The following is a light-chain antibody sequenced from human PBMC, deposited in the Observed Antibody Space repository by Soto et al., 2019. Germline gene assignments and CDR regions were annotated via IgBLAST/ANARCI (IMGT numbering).Light chain of an antibody. CDR2: KAS. Sequence: DIQMTQSPSTLSASVGDRVTITCRASQSVSGWLAWYQQKPGKAPKLLIYKASSLESGVPSRFSGTGSGTEFTLTISSLQPDDSATYYCQQYKNYSPWTFGQGTKVEIK. CDR1: QSVSGW. V-gene: IGKV1-5*03. CDR3: QQYKNYSPWT. J-gene: IGKJ1*01.